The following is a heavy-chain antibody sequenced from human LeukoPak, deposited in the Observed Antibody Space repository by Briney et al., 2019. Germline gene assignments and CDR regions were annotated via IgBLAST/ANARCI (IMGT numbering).Heavy chain of an antibody. D-gene: IGHD6-13*01. J-gene: IGHJ4*02. V-gene: IGHV3-30*04. CDR2: ISYDGSNK. Sequence: GGSLRLSCAASGFTFSSYAMHWVRQAPGKGLEWVAIISYDGSNKYYADSVKGRFTISRDNSKNTLYLQMNSLRAEDTAVYYCARAERGELRYGSSWYTYYWGQGTLVTVSS. CDR1: GFTFSSYA. CDR3: ARAERGELRYGSSWYTYY.